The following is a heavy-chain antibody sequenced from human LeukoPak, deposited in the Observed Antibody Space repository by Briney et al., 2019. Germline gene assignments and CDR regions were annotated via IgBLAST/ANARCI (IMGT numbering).Heavy chain of an antibody. Sequence: PSETLSLTCAVYGGSFSGYYWSRIRQPPGKGLEWIGEINHSGSTNYNPSLKSRVTISVDTSKNQFSLKLSSVTAADTAVYYCARGRRYYYDSSAPNWFDPWGQGTLVTVSS. J-gene: IGHJ5*02. CDR1: GGSFSGYY. V-gene: IGHV4-34*01. D-gene: IGHD3-22*01. CDR2: INHSGST. CDR3: ARGRRYYYDSSAPNWFDP.